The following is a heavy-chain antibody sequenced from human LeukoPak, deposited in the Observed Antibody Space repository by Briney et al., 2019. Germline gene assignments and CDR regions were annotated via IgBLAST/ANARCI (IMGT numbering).Heavy chain of an antibody. Sequence: GGSLRLSCAVSGFTFSSYAMSWVRQAPGKGLEWVSTISPNVGVTYYADSVKGRLTISRDNSKNTLYLQMDSLRAEDTAVYYCACLPAAIPFDYWGQGTLVTVSS. CDR3: ACLPAAIPFDY. CDR1: GFTFSSYA. V-gene: IGHV3-23*01. D-gene: IGHD2-2*02. CDR2: ISPNVGVT. J-gene: IGHJ4*02.